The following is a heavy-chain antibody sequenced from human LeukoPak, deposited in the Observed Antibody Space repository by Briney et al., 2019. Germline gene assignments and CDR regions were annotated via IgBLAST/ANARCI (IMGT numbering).Heavy chain of an antibody. CDR1: GGSISSYY. J-gene: IGHJ6*02. Sequence: SETLSLTCTVSGGSISSYYWSWIRQPPGKGLEWIGYIYYSGSTNYNPSLKSRVTISVDTSKNQFSLKLSSVTAADTAVYYCARAPPSGCSGGSCYSGYYYYGMDVWGQGTTVTVSS. V-gene: IGHV4-59*01. D-gene: IGHD2-15*01. CDR3: ARAPPSGCSGGSCYSGYYYYGMDV. CDR2: IYYSGST.